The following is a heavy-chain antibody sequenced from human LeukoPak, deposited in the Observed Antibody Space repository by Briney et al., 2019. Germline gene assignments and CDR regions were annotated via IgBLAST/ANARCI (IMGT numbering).Heavy chain of an antibody. CDR1: GYSFTSYW. Sequence: GESLKISCKGSGYSFTSYWIGWVRQMPGKGLEWMAIIYPDDSDIKYSPSFQGQVTILADKSISTAYLQWSSLKASDTAIYYCARSPRWTFFDYWGQGTLVTVSS. V-gene: IGHV5-51*01. D-gene: IGHD1-1*01. J-gene: IGHJ4*02. CDR2: IYPDDSDI. CDR3: ARSPRWTFFDY.